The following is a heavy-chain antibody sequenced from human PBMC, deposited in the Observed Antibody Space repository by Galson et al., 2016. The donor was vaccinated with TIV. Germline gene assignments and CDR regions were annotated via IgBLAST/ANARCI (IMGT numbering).Heavy chain of an antibody. CDR2: IYHSGST. CDR1: DYSISGIYY. D-gene: IGHD6-19*01. CDR3: ARDFGEWLEDWYFDL. Sequence: ETLSLTCTVSDYSISGIYYWGWIRQPPGKGLECIGSIYHSGSTSYNPSLKSRVTISLDTSKNQFSLKLKSVTAADTAVYFCARDFGEWLEDWYFDLWGRGTLVTVSS. V-gene: IGHV4-38-2*02. J-gene: IGHJ2*01.